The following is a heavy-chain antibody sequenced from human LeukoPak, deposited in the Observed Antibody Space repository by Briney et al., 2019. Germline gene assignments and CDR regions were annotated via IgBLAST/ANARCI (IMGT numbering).Heavy chain of an antibody. Sequence: GGSLRLSCAASGFTFDDYAMHWVRQAPGKGLEWVSGISWNSGSIDYADSVKGRFTISRDNAKNSLYLQMNSLRAEDTALYHCARDDGSRAFDIWGQGTMVTVSS. CDR2: ISWNSGSI. CDR3: ARDDGSRAFDI. V-gene: IGHV3-9*01. D-gene: IGHD6-25*01. J-gene: IGHJ3*02. CDR1: GFTFDDYA.